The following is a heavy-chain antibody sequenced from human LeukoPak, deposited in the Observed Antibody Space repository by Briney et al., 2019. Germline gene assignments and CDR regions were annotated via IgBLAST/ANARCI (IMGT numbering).Heavy chain of an antibody. CDR1: GFTFSSYG. CDR3: AKDLNYDFWSGLGN. CDR2: ISYDGTNK. Sequence: PGGSLRLSCAVSGFTFSSYGMHWVRQAPGKGLEWMAVISYDGTNKYYADSVKDRFTISRDNSKNTLYLQMNSLRAEDTAVYYCAKDLNYDFWSGLGNWGQGTLVTVSS. J-gene: IGHJ4*02. V-gene: IGHV3-30*18. D-gene: IGHD3-3*01.